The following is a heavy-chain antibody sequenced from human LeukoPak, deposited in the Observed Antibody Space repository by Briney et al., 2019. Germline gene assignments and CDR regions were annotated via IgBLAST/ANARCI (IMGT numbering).Heavy chain of an antibody. Sequence: SETLSLTCTVSGGSISSSSYYWGWIRQPPGKGLEWIGSIYYSGSTYYNPSLNSRVTISVDTSKNQFSLKLSSVTAADTAVYYCARQTIRYFDYWGQGTLVTVSS. CDR2: IYYSGST. CDR1: GGSISSSSYY. CDR3: ARQTIRYFDY. J-gene: IGHJ4*02. D-gene: IGHD1-14*01. V-gene: IGHV4-39*01.